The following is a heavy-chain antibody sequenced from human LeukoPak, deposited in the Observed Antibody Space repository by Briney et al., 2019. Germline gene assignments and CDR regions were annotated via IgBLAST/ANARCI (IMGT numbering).Heavy chain of an antibody. J-gene: IGHJ3*02. CDR1: GFTFSSYN. CDR3: ARDPATIMVVTDMNGFDI. D-gene: IGHD2-21*02. CDR2: ISSSSSYI. V-gene: IGHV3-21*01. Sequence: GGSLRLSCAASGFTFSSYNMNWVRQAPGKGLEWVSSISSSSSYIYYADSVRGRFTISRDNAKNSLYLQINSLRAEDTAVYYCARDPATIMVVTDMNGFDIWGQGTLVTVSS.